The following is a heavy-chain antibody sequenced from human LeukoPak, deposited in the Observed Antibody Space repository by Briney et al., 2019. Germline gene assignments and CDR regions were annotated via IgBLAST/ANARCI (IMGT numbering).Heavy chain of an antibody. CDR1: GFTFSSYS. CDR2: ISSSSSTI. CDR3: ARDKHSSSWYRLDAFDI. Sequence: PGGSLRLSCAASGFTFSSYSMNWVRQAPGKGLEWVSYISSSSSTIYYADSVRGRFTISRDNAKNSLYLQMNSLRAEDTAVYYCARDKHSSSWYRLDAFDIWGQGTMVTVSS. D-gene: IGHD6-13*01. J-gene: IGHJ3*02. V-gene: IGHV3-48*01.